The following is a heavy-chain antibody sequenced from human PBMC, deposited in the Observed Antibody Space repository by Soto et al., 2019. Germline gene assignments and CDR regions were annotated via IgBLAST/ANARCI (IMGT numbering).Heavy chain of an antibody. CDR1: GFTFSSYW. CDR3: ARDAGKLGPDNDY. D-gene: IGHD3-16*01. Sequence: GGSLRLSCVVSGFTFSSYWMSWVRQAPGKGLEWLANIKQDGSVRYYLDSVRGRFTISRDNAKNSVYLQMTSLRVEDTAVYYWARDAGKLGPDNDYGGRGTRVTVS. V-gene: IGHV3-7*04. J-gene: IGHJ4*02. CDR2: IKQDGSVR.